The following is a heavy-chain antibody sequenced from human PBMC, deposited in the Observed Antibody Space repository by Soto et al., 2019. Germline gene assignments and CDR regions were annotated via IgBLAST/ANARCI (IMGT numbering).Heavy chain of an antibody. CDR3: ARGRTVSSIGPLLV. Sequence: QIQLVQAGAEVKKPGASVKVSCKASGYNCFDYGVSWVRQAPGQGLEWMGWVSPKSGNTDYARKVQGRVTMTTDISTSTAYMELRGLISYDTGVYYCARGRTVSSIGPLLVWGQWTLVSVSS. J-gene: IGHJ1*01. CDR1: GYNCFDYG. D-gene: IGHD1-1*01. CDR2: VSPKSGNT. V-gene: IGHV1-18*01.